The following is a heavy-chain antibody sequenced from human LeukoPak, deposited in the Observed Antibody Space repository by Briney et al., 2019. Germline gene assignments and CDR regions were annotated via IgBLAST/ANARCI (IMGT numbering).Heavy chain of an antibody. CDR3: VRDGGVSGYDLLDY. CDR2: INQDGSEE. J-gene: IGHJ4*02. Sequence: GGSLRLSCAASGFTFSNYWMSWVRQAPGKGLEWVAHINQDGSEEHYTDSVKARFIISRDNAKNSLSLQMDSLRAEDTAVYYCVRDGGVSGYDLLDYWGQGTLVTVSS. D-gene: IGHD5-12*01. V-gene: IGHV3-7*01. CDR1: GFTFSNYW.